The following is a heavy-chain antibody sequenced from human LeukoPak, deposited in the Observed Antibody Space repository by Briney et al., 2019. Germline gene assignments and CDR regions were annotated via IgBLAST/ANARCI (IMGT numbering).Heavy chain of an antibody. CDR2: ISGDGGST. CDR1: GFTFDDYA. D-gene: IGHD2-15*01. Sequence: GGSLRLSCAASGFTFDDYAMHLVRQAPGKGPEWVSLISGDGGSTYYADSVKGRFTISRDNSKSSLYLQMNSLRTEDTALYYCAKDQRGQNPGAFDIWGQGTMVTVSS. CDR3: AKDQRGQNPGAFDI. J-gene: IGHJ3*02. V-gene: IGHV3-43*02.